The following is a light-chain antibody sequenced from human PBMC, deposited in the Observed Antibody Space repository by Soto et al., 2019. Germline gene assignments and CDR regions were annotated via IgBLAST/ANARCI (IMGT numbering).Light chain of an antibody. V-gene: IGKV1-33*01. CDR2: DAS. CDR3: QQYDDFPYT. J-gene: IGKJ2*01. Sequence: DIQMTQSPSSLSASVGDRVTITCQASQDIDNNLNWYQQRSGKAPKVLIYDASNLKAGVPSRFTGSGSGTDFTFTISSLQPEDIATYYCQQYDDFPYTFGQGIKLEI. CDR1: QDIDNN.